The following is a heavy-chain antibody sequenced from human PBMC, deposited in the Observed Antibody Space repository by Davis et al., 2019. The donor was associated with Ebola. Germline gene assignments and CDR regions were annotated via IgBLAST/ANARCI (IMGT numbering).Heavy chain of an antibody. J-gene: IGHJ5*02. Sequence: PGGSLRLSCKGSGYSFTSYWIGWVRQMPGKGLEWMGIIYPGDSDTRYSPSFQGQVTISADKSISTAYLQWSSLKASDTAMYYCARQFGIAAANNWFDLWGQGTLVTVSS. CDR3: ARQFGIAAANNWFDL. D-gene: IGHD6-13*01. CDR1: GYSFTSYW. V-gene: IGHV5-51*01. CDR2: IYPGDSDT.